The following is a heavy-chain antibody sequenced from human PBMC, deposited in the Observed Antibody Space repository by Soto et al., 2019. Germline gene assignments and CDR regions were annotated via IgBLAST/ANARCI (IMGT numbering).Heavy chain of an antibody. D-gene: IGHD3-22*01. CDR1: GGTFSSYA. CDR3: ASRPYYYDSSGYYYHFDY. Sequence: SVKVSCKASGGTFSSYAISWVRQAPGQGLEWMGGIIPIFGTANYAQKFQGRVTITADESTSTAYMELSSLGSEDTAVYYCASRPYYYDSSGYYYHFDYWGQGTLVTVSS. J-gene: IGHJ4*02. V-gene: IGHV1-69*13. CDR2: IIPIFGTA.